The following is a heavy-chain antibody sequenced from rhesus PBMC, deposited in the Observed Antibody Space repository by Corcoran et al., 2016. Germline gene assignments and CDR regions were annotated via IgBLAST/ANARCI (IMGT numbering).Heavy chain of an antibody. J-gene: IGHJ5-2*02. V-gene: IGHV4-147*01. CDR3: ARDAISLDV. CDR2: ISGNSQST. CDR1: GAPLYGNY. Sequence: QVLLQESGPGLVAPPETLSLTCAVSGAPLYGNYRTWLAQPPGKGLEWIGYISGNSQSTSYNPSLGGRVTISKDTSQNQYSLMLTSVTAADSAVYYCARDAISLDVWGRGVLVTVSS.